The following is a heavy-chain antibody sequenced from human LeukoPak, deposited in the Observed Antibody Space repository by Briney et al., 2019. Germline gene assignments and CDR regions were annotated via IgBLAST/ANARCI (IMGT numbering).Heavy chain of an antibody. CDR1: GFTVTSNY. D-gene: IGHD5-18*01. CDR3: ARDLRGRYSYGFDY. CDR2: IYSSGST. J-gene: IGHJ4*02. Sequence: GGSLRLSCAASGFTVTSNYMSWVRQAPGKGLEWVSLIYSSGSTYYTASVKGRFTISRDNSKNTLYLQMNSLRVEDTAVYYCARDLRGRYSYGFDYRGQGTLVTVSS. V-gene: IGHV3-66*01.